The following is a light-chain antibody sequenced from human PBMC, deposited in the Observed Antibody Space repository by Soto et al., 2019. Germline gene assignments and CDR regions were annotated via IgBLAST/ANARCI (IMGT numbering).Light chain of an antibody. CDR2: DAS. CDR1: QSISSW. V-gene: IGKV1-5*01. Sequence: DIQMTQSPSTLSASVGDRVTITCRASQSISSWLVWYQQKPGEAPKLLIYDASSLESGVPSRFSGSGSGTEFTLTISSLQPDDFATYYCQQYNSYSRFGQGTKVEIK. CDR3: QQYNSYSR. J-gene: IGKJ1*01.